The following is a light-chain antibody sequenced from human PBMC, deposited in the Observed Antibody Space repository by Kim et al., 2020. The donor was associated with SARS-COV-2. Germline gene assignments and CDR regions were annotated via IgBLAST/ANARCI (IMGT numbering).Light chain of an antibody. CDR3: QVWDTGSDHPI. Sequence: SSELTQSPSVSVAPGKTARITCGENSIGLQSVHWYQQKPGQAPVLVIYYDTDRPSGIPERFSGSNSGNTATLTISRVEAGDEADYYCQVWDTGSDHPIFG. CDR2: YDT. CDR1: SIGLQS. J-gene: IGLJ2*01. V-gene: IGLV3-21*04.